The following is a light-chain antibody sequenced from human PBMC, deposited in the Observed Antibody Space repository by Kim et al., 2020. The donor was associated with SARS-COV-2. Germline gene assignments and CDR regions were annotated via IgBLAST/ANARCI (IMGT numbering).Light chain of an antibody. CDR1: NSNIVGNY. CDR2: RNN. V-gene: IGLV1-47*01. J-gene: IGLJ2*01. Sequence: RVTTSCSGSNSNIVGNYEYWYQQLPGTAPKLLIYRNNQRPSGVPDRFSGSKSGTSASLAISGLRSDDEADYYCAAWDDSLSAVVFGGGTQLTVL. CDR3: AAWDDSLSAVV.